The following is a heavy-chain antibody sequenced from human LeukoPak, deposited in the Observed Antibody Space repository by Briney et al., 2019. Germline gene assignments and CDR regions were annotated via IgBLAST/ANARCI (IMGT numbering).Heavy chain of an antibody. CDR2: INWNGGST. CDR1: GFTFDDYG. V-gene: IGHV3-20*04. CDR3: AKGPTARPFYYYYMDV. D-gene: IGHD6-6*01. J-gene: IGHJ6*03. Sequence: GGSLRLSCAASGFTFDDYGMSWVRQAPGKGLEWVSGINWNGGSTGYADSVKGRFTISRDNSKNTLYLQMNSLRAEDTAVYYCAKGPTARPFYYYYMDVWGKGTTVTVSS.